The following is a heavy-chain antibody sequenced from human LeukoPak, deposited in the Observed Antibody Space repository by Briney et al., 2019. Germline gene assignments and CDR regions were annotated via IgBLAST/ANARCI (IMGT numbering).Heavy chain of an antibody. CDR1: GFTFSSYT. Sequence: GGSLRLSCAASGFTFSSYTMHWVRQAPGKGLEWVSSITGSSSMYFADSVKGRFTSSRDNAKNSLYLQMDSLRAEDTSVYYCARDSSGSIDYWGQGTLVTVSS. V-gene: IGHV3-21*01. CDR2: ITGSSSM. D-gene: IGHD1-26*01. J-gene: IGHJ4*02. CDR3: ARDSSGSIDY.